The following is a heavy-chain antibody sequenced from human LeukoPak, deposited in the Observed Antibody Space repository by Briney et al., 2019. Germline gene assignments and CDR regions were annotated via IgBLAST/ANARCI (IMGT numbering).Heavy chain of an antibody. Sequence: GGSLRLSCAASGFTFSRFWMGWVRQAPGEGLEWVATIKQDGSEKYSVDSVKGRFTISRDNAKNSLYLQMNSLRAEDTAVHFCARDTSSAWYGLIDYWGQGSLVTVSS. D-gene: IGHD6-19*01. J-gene: IGHJ4*02. CDR2: IKQDGSEK. V-gene: IGHV3-7*01. CDR1: GFTFSRFW. CDR3: ARDTSSAWYGLIDY.